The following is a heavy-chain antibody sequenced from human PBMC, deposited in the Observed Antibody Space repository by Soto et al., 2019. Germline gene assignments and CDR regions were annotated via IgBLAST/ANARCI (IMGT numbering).Heavy chain of an antibody. Sequence: QVQLVQSGAEVKKPGASVKVSCKASGYTFTSYAMHWVRQAPGQRLEWMGWINAGNGNTKYSQKFQGRVTITRDTSASTAYMQLSSLICEDTAVYYCARGGSLSWDFELWGRGTRVTVSS. CDR2: INAGNGNT. CDR3: ARGGSLSWDFEL. J-gene: IGHJ2*01. CDR1: GYTFTSYA. D-gene: IGHD1-26*01. V-gene: IGHV1-3*01.